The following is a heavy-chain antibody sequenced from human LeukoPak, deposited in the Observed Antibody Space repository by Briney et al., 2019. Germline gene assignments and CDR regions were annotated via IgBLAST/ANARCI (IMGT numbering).Heavy chain of an antibody. D-gene: IGHD3-10*01. CDR2: ISADSATT. CDR3: ARKSASGNYPLDY. J-gene: IGHJ4*02. V-gene: IGHV3-23*01. Sequence: GGSLRLSCAASGFTFGSYSMTWVRQAPGKGLEWVSVISADSATTFYADSVKGRYTISRDNAKNTVFLQMSSLRAEDTARYYCARKSASGNYPLDYWGQGTLVTVSS. CDR1: GFTFGSYS.